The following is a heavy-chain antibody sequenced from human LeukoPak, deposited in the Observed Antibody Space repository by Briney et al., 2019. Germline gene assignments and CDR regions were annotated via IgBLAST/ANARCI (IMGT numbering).Heavy chain of an antibody. D-gene: IGHD3-22*01. CDR2: INPSGGST. Sequence: ASVKVSCKASGYTFTSYYMHWVRQAPGQGLEWMGIINPSGGSTSYAQKFQGRVTITADESTSTAYMELSSLRSEDTAVYYCARGPDHYYDSSGYSIGAFDIWGQGTMVTVSS. CDR1: GYTFTSYY. CDR3: ARGPDHYYDSSGYSIGAFDI. J-gene: IGHJ3*02. V-gene: IGHV1-46*01.